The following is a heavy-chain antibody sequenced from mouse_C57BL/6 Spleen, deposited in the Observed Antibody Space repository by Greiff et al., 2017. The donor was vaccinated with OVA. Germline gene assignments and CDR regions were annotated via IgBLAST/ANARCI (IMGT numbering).Heavy chain of an antibody. CDR2: IYPGDGDT. V-gene: IGHV1-82*01. CDR1: GYAFSSSW. J-gene: IGHJ2*01. Sequence: VQLQQSGPELVKPGASVKISCKASGYAFSSSWMNWVKQRPGKGLEWIGRIYPGDGDTNYNGKFKGKATLTADKSSSTAYMQLSSLTSEDSAVYFCAREYGSSLDYWGQGTTLTVSS. CDR3: AREYGSSLDY. D-gene: IGHD1-1*01.